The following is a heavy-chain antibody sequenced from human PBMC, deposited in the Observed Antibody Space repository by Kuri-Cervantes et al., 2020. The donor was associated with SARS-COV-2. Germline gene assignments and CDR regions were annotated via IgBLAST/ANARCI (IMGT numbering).Heavy chain of an antibody. Sequence: SETLSLTCTVSGYSISSGYYWGWIRQPPGKGLEWIGSIYYSGSTYYNPSLKSRVTISVDTSKNQFSLKLSSVTAADTAVYYCATGSVLYRSSVDWFDPWGQGTLVTVSS. J-gene: IGHJ5*02. CDR1: GYSISSGYY. CDR3: ATGSVLYRSSVDWFDP. V-gene: IGHV4-38-2*02. D-gene: IGHD3-10*01. CDR2: IYYSGST.